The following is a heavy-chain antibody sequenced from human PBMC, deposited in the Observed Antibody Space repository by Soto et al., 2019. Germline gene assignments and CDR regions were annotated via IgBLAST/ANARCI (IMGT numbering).Heavy chain of an antibody. V-gene: IGHV1-69*01. J-gene: IGHJ4*02. CDR1: GGTFSSYA. CDR3: ARAGTACSGGSCFAFDY. Sequence: QVQLVQSGAEVKKPGSSVKVSCKASGGTFSSYAISWVRQAPGQGLEWMGGIIPIFGTANYAQKFQGRVTITADESTSTDYMELSSLRSEDTAVYYCARAGTACSGGSCFAFDYWGQGTLVTVSS. D-gene: IGHD2-15*01. CDR2: IIPIFGTA.